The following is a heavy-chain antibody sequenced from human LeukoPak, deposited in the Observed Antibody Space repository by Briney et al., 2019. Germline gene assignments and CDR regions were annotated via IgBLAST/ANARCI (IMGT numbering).Heavy chain of an antibody. CDR2: ISSSSSYI. CDR1: GFTFSSYS. V-gene: IGHV3-21*01. J-gene: IGHJ3*02. D-gene: IGHD2-2*01. CDR3: ARDPPRVVVVPAAQFGDAFDI. Sequence: KSGGSLRLSCAASGFTFSSYSMNWVRQAPGKGLEWVSSISSSSSYIYYADSVKGRFTISRDNAKNSLYLQMNSLRAEDTAVYYCARDPPRVVVVPAAQFGDAFDIWGQGTMVTVSS.